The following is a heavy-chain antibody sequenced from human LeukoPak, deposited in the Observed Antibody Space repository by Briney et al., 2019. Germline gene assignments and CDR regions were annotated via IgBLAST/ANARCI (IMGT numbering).Heavy chain of an antibody. V-gene: IGHV1-69*13. CDR2: IIPIFGTA. CDR3: ARDYSSGYSRAHDAFDI. Sequence: SVKVSCKASGGTFSSYAISSVRQAPGQGLEWMGGIIPIFGTANYAQKFQGRVTITADESTSTAYMELSSLRSEDTAVYYCARDYSSGYSRAHDAFDIWGQGTMVTVSS. D-gene: IGHD3-22*01. J-gene: IGHJ3*02. CDR1: GGTFSSYA.